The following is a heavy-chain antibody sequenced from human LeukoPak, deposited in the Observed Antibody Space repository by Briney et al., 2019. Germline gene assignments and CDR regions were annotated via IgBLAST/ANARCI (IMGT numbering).Heavy chain of an antibody. D-gene: IGHD3-16*02. CDR2: IYYSGST. J-gene: IGHJ1*01. CDR1: GGSISSSSYS. CDR3: ARIMITFGGVIVIPEYFQH. Sequence: SETLSLTCTVSGGSISSSSYSWGWIRQPPGKGLEWIGSIYYSGSTYYNPSLKSRVTISVDTSKNQFSLKLSSVTAADTAVYYCARIMITFGGVIVIPEYFQHWGQGTLVTVSS. V-gene: IGHV4-39*01.